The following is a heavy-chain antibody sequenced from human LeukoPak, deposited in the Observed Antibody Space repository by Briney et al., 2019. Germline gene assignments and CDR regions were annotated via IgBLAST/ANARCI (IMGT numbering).Heavy chain of an antibody. J-gene: IGHJ4*02. V-gene: IGHV3-30-3*01. Sequence: GGSLRLSCAASGFTFSSYAMHWVRQAPGKGLEWVAVISYDGSNKYYADSVKGRFTISRDNSKNTLYLQMNSLRAEETAVYYCAKDSSGSSWPPCWGQGTLVTVSS. D-gene: IGHD6-13*01. CDR2: ISYDGSNK. CDR1: GFTFSSYA. CDR3: AKDSSGSSWPPC.